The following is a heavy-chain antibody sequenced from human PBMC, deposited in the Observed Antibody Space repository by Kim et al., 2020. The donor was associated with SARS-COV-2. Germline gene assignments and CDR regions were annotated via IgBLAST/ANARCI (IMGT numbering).Heavy chain of an antibody. V-gene: IGHV4-34*01. CDR2: IHQSGSS. CDR1: GGSFSGYY. D-gene: IGHD3-10*01. J-gene: IGHJ6*03. CDR3: ARGPYYGGSVTSYYLDV. Sequence: SETLSLTCAVYGGSFSGYYWSWVRQPPGKGLEWIGEIHQSGSSNYNPSLKSRVSISTDTSKNQFSLRLNSVTAADTAVTYCARGPYYGGSVTSYYLDVWGKGITVTVSS.